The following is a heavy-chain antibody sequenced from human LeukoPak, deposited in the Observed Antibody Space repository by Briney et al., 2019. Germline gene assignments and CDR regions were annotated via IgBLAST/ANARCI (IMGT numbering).Heavy chain of an antibody. CDR2: VNPYDADT. V-gene: IGHV5-51*01. D-gene: IGHD2-2*01. Sequence: GESLKISCQASGYTFTNHWVAWVRQVPGKGLEWLGIVNPYDADTRYGPSFEGQVTISADKSINTAFLQWRRLKASDTAIYFCARGTGGYQYDYWGQGIRVIVSS. J-gene: IGHJ4*02. CDR1: GYTFTNHW. CDR3: ARGTGGYQYDY.